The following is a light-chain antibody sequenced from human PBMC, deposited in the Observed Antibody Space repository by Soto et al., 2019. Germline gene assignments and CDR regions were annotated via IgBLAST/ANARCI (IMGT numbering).Light chain of an antibody. J-gene: IGKJ1*01. V-gene: IGKV3-15*01. CDR3: QQYNNWPPVT. CDR1: QSVSNH. CDR2: GAS. Sequence: IVITPSSAHPFGSPGERAPLSFKASQSVSNHLAWYQQKPGQAPRLLIYGASTRATGIPARFSGSGSGTEFTLTISSLQSEDFAVYYCQQYNNWPPVTFGQGTKVEIK.